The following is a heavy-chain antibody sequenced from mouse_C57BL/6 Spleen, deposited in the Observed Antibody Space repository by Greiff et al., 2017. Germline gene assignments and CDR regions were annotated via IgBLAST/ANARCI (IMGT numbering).Heavy chain of an antibody. CDR1: GYTFTNYW. V-gene: IGHV1-63*01. Sequence: QVQLQQSGAELVRPGTSVKMSCKASGYTFTNYWIGWAKQRPGHGLEWIGDIYPGGGYTNYNEKFKGKATLTADKSSSTAYMQFSSLTSEDSAIYYCAREGYGNFGGSNYAMDYWGQGTSVTVSS. J-gene: IGHJ4*01. CDR2: IYPGGGYT. D-gene: IGHD2-1*01. CDR3: AREGYGNFGGSNYAMDY.